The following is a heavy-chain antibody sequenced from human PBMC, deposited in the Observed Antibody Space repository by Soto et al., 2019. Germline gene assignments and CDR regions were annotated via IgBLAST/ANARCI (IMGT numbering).Heavy chain of an antibody. CDR3: ARGLHSLFDY. Sequence: GGSLRLSCAESGFTFSSYGMHWVRQAPGKGLEWVAVIWYDGNNKYYADSVKGRFTISRDNSKNTLYVQMTSLRAEDTAIYYCARGLHSLFDYWGQGTLVTVSS. V-gene: IGHV3-33*01. CDR2: IWYDGNNK. D-gene: IGHD2-21*01. J-gene: IGHJ4*02. CDR1: GFTFSSYG.